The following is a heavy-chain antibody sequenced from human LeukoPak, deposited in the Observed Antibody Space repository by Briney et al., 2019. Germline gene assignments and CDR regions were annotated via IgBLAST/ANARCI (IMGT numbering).Heavy chain of an antibody. CDR3: ARDRPYTGGWRGFDY. J-gene: IGHJ4*02. V-gene: IGHV1-69*13. D-gene: IGHD6-19*01. CDR1: GGTFSRYA. CDR2: IIPMFGIA. Sequence: ASVKVSCKASGGTFSRYAISWVRQAPGQGLEWMEGIIPMFGIANYAQKFQGRVTITADESTSTAYMELSSLRSEDTAVYYCARDRPYTGGWRGFDYWGQGTLVTVSS.